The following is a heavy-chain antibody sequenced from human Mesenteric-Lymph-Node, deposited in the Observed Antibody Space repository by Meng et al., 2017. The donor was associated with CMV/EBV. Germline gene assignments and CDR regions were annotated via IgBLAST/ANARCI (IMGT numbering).Heavy chain of an antibody. CDR1: GFTLDIYT. V-gene: IGHV3-30*04. D-gene: IGHD2-2*01. CDR2: ISNDGSNK. Sequence: GGSLRLSCEASGFTLDIYTMHWVRQAPGKGLEWVAVISNDGSNKYEADSVKGRLTISRENSKNTLYMQLNRLRGEDAAVYFCARERIPYCSNTRCTYGMDVWGQGTTVTVSS. CDR3: ARERIPYCSNTRCTYGMDV. J-gene: IGHJ6*02.